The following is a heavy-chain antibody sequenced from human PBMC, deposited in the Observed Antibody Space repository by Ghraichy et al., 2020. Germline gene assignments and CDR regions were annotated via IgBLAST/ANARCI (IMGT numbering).Heavy chain of an antibody. CDR3: TTDYGTGSYYNGFDY. D-gene: IGHD3-10*01. CDR2: IKRNADGATT. Sequence: GESLNISCAASGFTFTNAWMSWVRQAPGKGLDWVGRIKRNADGATTDYAAPVKGRFTISRDDSKTTVYLQMNSLKTEDTAVYYCTTDYGTGSYYNGFDYWGQGTLVTVSS. CDR1: GFTFTNAW. V-gene: IGHV3-15*01. J-gene: IGHJ4*02.